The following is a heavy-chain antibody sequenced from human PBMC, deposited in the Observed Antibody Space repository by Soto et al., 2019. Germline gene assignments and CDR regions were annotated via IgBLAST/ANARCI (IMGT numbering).Heavy chain of an antibody. Sequence: QVQLQESGPGLVKPSQTLSLTCTVSGGSISSGGYYWSWIRQHPGKGLEWIGYISYSGSTYYNPSRKSRGTISVDTSKDQFSLKLSSVTAADTAVYYCAREGAGPKGSSSWPDDAFDIWGQGTMVTVSS. J-gene: IGHJ3*02. CDR2: ISYSGST. CDR1: GGSISSGGYY. CDR3: AREGAGPKGSSSWPDDAFDI. V-gene: IGHV4-31*03. D-gene: IGHD6-13*01.